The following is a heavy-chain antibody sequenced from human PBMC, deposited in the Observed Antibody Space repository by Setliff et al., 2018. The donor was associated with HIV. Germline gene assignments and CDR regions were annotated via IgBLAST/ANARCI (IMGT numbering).Heavy chain of an antibody. CDR3: TRDLNLPGGEDFDT. CDR1: GFAFSDNP. D-gene: IGHD2-2*01. CDR2: LSGDSNHI. Sequence: GGSLRLSCVASSGFAFSDNPMNWVRQAPGKGLEWVSSLSGDSNHIYYADSVKGRFTISRDNAKNSLYLQMNSLRAEDTAIYYCTRDLNLPGGEDFDTWGQGTLVTVSS. J-gene: IGHJ3*02. V-gene: IGHV3-21*01.